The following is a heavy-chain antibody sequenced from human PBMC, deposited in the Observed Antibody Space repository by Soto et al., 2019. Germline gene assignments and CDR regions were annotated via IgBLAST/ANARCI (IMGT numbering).Heavy chain of an antibody. CDR1: GGSFSCYY. J-gene: IGHJ5*02. D-gene: IGHD2-2*02. CDR2: INHSGST. V-gene: IGHV4-34*01. CDR3: GGIVVVPAAIGGSITTANNWFDP. Sequence: PSETLSLTCAVYGGSFSCYYWSWIRQPPGKGLEWIGEINHSGSTNYNPSLKSRVTISVDTSKNQFSLKLSSVTAADTAVYYCGGIVVVPAAIGGSITTANNWFDPWGQGTLVTVSS.